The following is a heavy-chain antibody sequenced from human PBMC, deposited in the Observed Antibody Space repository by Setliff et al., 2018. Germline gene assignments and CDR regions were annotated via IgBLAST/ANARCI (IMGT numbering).Heavy chain of an antibody. CDR1: GFTFSSYA. CDR3: AKDSGYSGYGYFDY. D-gene: IGHD5-12*01. V-gene: IGHV3-23*01. CDR2: ISGSGGST. Sequence: LRLSCAASGFTFSSYAMSWVRQAPGKGLEWVSAISGSGGSTYYADSVKGRFTISRDNSKNTLYLQMNSLRAEDTAVYYCAKDSGYSGYGYFDYWGRGTLVTVSS. J-gene: IGHJ4*02.